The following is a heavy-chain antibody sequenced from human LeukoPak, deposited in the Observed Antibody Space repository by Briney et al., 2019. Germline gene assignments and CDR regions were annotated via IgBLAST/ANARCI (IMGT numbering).Heavy chain of an antibody. CDR1: GFIFEDYA. CDR2: ISWNGGRL. Sequence: PGRSLRLSCAASGFIFEDYAMHWVRQAPGKGLEWVSGISWNGGRLGYADSVKGRFTISRDNAKNSLYLEMNSLRAEDTALYYCAKALDYDVLTGGDYWGQGTLVTVSS. D-gene: IGHD3-9*01. J-gene: IGHJ4*02. CDR3: AKALDYDVLTGGDY. V-gene: IGHV3-9*01.